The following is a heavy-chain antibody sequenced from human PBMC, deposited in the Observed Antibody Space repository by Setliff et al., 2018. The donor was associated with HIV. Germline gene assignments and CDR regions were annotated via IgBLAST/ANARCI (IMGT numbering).Heavy chain of an antibody. J-gene: IGHJ4*01. D-gene: IGHD3-16*01. Sequence: GASVKVSCKASGGSFSSYGISWVRQAPGQGLEWMGGIIPMYRTANYGQKFQGRVTITADESTSTAYMELSRLRSDDTAVYYCARGALGGDYAGALDFWGQGTPVTVSS. CDR1: GGSFSSYG. V-gene: IGHV1-69*13. CDR3: ARGALGGDYAGALDF. CDR2: IIPMYRTA.